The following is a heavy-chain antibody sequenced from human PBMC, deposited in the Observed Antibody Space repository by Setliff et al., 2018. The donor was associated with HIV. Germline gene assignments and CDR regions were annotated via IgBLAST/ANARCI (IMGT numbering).Heavy chain of an antibody. J-gene: IGHJ4*02. D-gene: IGHD5-12*01. Sequence: PGGSLRLSCAASGFTCSDYWMHWVRQAPGKGLVWVSRISGDGSDTTYAASVKGRFTISRDNAKNTVYLQMNSLRAEDTAVYYCARQPRWLQFPRYFDYWGQGTLVTVSS. CDR1: GFTCSDYW. CDR2: ISGDGSDT. V-gene: IGHV3-74*01. CDR3: ARQPRWLQFPRYFDY.